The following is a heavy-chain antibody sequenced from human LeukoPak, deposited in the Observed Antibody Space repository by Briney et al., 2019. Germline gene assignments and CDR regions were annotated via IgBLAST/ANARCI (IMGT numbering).Heavy chain of an antibody. D-gene: IGHD6-25*01. CDR1: GYTFTSYH. V-gene: IGHV1-46*01. Sequence: GASVKVSCKASGYTFTSYHMHWVRQAPGQGLEWMGIINPSGGTTNYAQKFQGRVTMTRNTSISTAYMELSSLRSEDTAVYYCARGRRNWFDPWGQGTLVTVSS. CDR3: ARGRRNWFDP. J-gene: IGHJ5*02. CDR2: INPSGGTT.